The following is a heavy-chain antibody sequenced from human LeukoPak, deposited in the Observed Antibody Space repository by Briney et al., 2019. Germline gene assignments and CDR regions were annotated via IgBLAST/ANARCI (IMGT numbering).Heavy chain of an antibody. V-gene: IGHV3-48*03. CDR1: GFVFRSYE. D-gene: IGHD1-14*01. J-gene: IGHJ4*02. CDR2: ISRSGIAM. Sequence: GGSLRLSCAASGFVFRSYEMNWVRQAPGMGLEWISYISRSGIAMYYADSVKGRFTISRDNAKNSLYLHMNSLRAEDTAVYYCARGGNLENWGGGTLVTVSS. CDR3: ARGGNLEN.